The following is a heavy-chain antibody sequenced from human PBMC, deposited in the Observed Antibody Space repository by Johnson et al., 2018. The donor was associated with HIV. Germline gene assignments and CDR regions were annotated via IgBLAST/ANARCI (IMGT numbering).Heavy chain of an antibody. CDR3: SYAFDI. Sequence: VQLVESGGGVVQPGRSLRLSCAASGFTFSSYGMHWIRQASGKGLEWVGRIRSKANSYATTYAASLKGRFTITRDDSKNTAYLQMNSLKTEDTAVYYCSYAFDIWGQGTMVTVSS. CDR2: IRSKANSYAT. CDR1: GFTFSSYG. J-gene: IGHJ3*02. V-gene: IGHV3-73*01.